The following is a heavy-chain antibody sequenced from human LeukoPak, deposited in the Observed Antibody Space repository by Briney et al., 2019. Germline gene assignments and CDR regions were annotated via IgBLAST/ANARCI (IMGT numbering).Heavy chain of an antibody. Sequence: PSETLSLTCAVYGGSFSGYYWSWIRQPPGKGLEWIGEINHSGSTNYNPSLKSRVTISVDTSKNQFSLKLSCVTAADTAVYYCARAKPDPQYYFDYWGQGTLVTVSS. CDR3: ARAKPDPQYYFDY. J-gene: IGHJ4*02. V-gene: IGHV4-34*01. CDR2: INHSGST. CDR1: GGSFSGYY. D-gene: IGHD1-14*01.